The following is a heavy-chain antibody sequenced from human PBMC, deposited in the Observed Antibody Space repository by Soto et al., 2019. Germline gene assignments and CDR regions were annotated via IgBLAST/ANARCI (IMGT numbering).Heavy chain of an antibody. D-gene: IGHD6-19*01. Sequence: GGSLRLSCAASGFTFSSYGLHWVRQAPGKGLEWVAVISYDGSNKYSADSVKGRFTISRDNSKNTLYLQMNSLRAEDTAVYYCAILSPAVYSSGWYGGGLDGMDVWGQGTTVTVS. CDR2: ISYDGSNK. J-gene: IGHJ6*02. CDR3: AILSPAVYSSGWYGGGLDGMDV. CDR1: GFTFSSYG. V-gene: IGHV3-30*03.